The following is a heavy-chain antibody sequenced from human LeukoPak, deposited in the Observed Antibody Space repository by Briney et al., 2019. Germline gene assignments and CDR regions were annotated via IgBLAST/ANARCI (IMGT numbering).Heavy chain of an antibody. Sequence: SQTLSLTCTVSGGSISSGSYYWSWIRQPAGKGLEWIGRIYTSGSTNYNPSLKSRVTISVDTSKNQFSLKLSSVTAADTAVYYCAGGRIAVAGTGAFDIWGQGTMATVSP. D-gene: IGHD6-19*01. CDR3: AGGRIAVAGTGAFDI. V-gene: IGHV4-61*02. J-gene: IGHJ3*02. CDR1: GGSISSGSYY. CDR2: IYTSGST.